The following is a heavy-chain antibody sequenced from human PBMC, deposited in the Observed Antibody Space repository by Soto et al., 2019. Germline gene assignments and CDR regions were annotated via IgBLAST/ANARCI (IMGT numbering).Heavy chain of an antibody. V-gene: IGHV1-18*01. CDR1: GYTFTSYG. CDR2: INAYNGNT. CDR3: ARDQAMAQFDY. Sequence: ASVKVSCKACGYTFTSYGISWVRQAPGQGLEWMGWINAYNGNTKYAQKLQGRVTMTTDTSTSTAYMELRSLRSDDTAVYYCARDQAMAQFDYWGQGTLVTVSS. D-gene: IGHD5-18*01. J-gene: IGHJ4*02.